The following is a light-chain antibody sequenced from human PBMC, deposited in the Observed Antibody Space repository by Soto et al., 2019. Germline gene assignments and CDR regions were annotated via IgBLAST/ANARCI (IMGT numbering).Light chain of an antibody. CDR1: SSNIGNNY. Sequence: QSALTQPPSVSAAPGQKVTISCSGSSSNIGNNYVSWYQQLPGTAPKLLIYENNKRPSGIPDRFSGSKSGTSATLGITGLQTGDEAEYYCGTWDSSLSAGGYVFGTGTKVTVL. CDR3: GTWDSSLSAGGYV. V-gene: IGLV1-51*02. J-gene: IGLJ1*01. CDR2: ENN.